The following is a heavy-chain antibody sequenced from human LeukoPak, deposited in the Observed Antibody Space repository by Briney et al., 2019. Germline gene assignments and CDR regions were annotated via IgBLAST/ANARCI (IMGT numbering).Heavy chain of an antibody. V-gene: IGHV1-18*01. J-gene: IGHJ4*02. D-gene: IGHD5-18*01. Sequence: ASVKVSCKASGYTFTSYGISRVRQAPGPGLEWMGWISAYNGNTNYAQKLQGRVTMTTDTSTSTAYMELRSLRSDDTAVYYCARGYSVDTAMVADYWGQGTLVTVSS. CDR3: ARGYSVDTAMVADY. CDR1: GYTFTSYG. CDR2: ISAYNGNT.